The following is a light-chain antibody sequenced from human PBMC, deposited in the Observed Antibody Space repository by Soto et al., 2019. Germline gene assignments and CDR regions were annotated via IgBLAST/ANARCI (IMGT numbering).Light chain of an antibody. CDR1: QGIRNE. V-gene: IGKV1-6*01. J-gene: IGKJ1*01. CDR3: LQDYNYPRT. Sequence: AIQMTQSPSSLSASVGDRVTITCRASQGIRNELGWYQQRPGKAPKLLIYAASTLDSGVPSRFSASGSGTDFTLTISSLRPEDSAIYYCLQDYNYPRTFGQGTKVEI. CDR2: AAS.